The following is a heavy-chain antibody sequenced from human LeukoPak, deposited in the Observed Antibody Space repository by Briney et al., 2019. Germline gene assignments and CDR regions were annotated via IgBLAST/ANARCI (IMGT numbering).Heavy chain of an antibody. Sequence: SETLSLTCTVSGGSISSGGYYWSWIRQHPGKGLEWIGSIYYSGSTNYNPSLQGRVTISLDTSRNQFSLKLSSVTAADTAVYYCASGDNDPLFDYWGQGTLVTVSS. CDR2: IYYSGST. J-gene: IGHJ4*02. CDR1: GGSISSGGYY. CDR3: ASGDNDPLFDY. V-gene: IGHV4-31*03. D-gene: IGHD1-1*01.